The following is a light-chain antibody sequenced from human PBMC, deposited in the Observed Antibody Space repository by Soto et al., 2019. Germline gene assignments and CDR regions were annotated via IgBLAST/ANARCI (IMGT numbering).Light chain of an antibody. CDR2: EVS. CDR1: SSDVGGYNY. V-gene: IGLV2-14*01. J-gene: IGLJ2*01. CDR3: SSYTSSSTLLV. Sequence: QSALTQPASVSGSPGQSITISCTGTSSDVGGYNYVSWYQRHPGKAPKLMIYEVSNRPSGVSNRFSGSKSGNTASLTISGLQAEDEAGYYCSSYTSSSTLLVFGGGTQLTVL.